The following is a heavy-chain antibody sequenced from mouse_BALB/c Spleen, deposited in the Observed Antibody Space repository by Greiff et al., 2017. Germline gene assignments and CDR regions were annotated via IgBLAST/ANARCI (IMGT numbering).Heavy chain of an antibody. Sequence: EVQVVESGGGLVKPGGSLKLSCAASGFAFSSYDMSWVRQTPEKRLEWVAYISSGGGSYTYYPDSVKGRFTISRDNAKNNLYLQMSSLKSEATAMYYCARGGTARASAWFAYWGQGTLVTVSA. D-gene: IGHD3-2*01. CDR2: ISSGGGSYT. CDR3: ARGGTARASAWFAY. V-gene: IGHV5-12-1*01. CDR1: GFAFSSYD. J-gene: IGHJ3*01.